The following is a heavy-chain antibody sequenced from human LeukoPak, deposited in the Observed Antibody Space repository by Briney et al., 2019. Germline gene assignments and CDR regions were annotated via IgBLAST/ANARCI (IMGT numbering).Heavy chain of an antibody. Sequence: GGSLRLSCAASGFTFSSYAITWVRQAPGKGLEWVSAVSSNGAKTYYADSVKGRFTISRDNYKNMVFLQMNSLRAEDTAVYYCARYCGGDCYGMDVWGQGTTVTVSS. CDR2: VSSNGAKT. CDR3: ARYCGGDCYGMDV. V-gene: IGHV3-23*01. D-gene: IGHD2-21*01. J-gene: IGHJ6*02. CDR1: GFTFSSYA.